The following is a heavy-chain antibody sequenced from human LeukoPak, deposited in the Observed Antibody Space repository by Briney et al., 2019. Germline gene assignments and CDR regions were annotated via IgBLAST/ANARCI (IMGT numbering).Heavy chain of an antibody. V-gene: IGHV3-21*01. CDR3: ARDPSYGDWTYFDY. CDR1: GFTFSSYS. CDR2: ISSSSSYI. D-gene: IGHD4-17*01. J-gene: IGHJ4*02. Sequence: GGSLRLSCAASGFTFSSYSMNWVRQAPGKGLEWVSSISSSSSYIYYADSVKGRFTISRDNSKNTLYLQMNSLRAEDTAVYYCARDPSYGDWTYFDYWGQGTLVTVSS.